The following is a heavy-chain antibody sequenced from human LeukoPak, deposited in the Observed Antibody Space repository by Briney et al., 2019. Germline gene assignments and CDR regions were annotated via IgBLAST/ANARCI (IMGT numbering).Heavy chain of an antibody. CDR2: IKQDGSDK. D-gene: IGHD3-10*01. Sequence: AGGSLRLSCAASGFTFSNSWMSWVRQAPGKGLEWVANIKQDGSDKYHVDSVKGRFTISRDNAKNSLYLQVNSLRAEDTAVYYCVTGGYYFGNWGQGTLVTVSS. CDR1: GFTFSNSW. J-gene: IGHJ4*02. V-gene: IGHV3-7*05. CDR3: VTGGYYFGN.